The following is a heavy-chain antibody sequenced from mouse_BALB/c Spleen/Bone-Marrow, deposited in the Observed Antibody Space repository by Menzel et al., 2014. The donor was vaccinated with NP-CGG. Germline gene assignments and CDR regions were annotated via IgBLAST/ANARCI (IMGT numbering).Heavy chain of an antibody. CDR2: INPSNGGT. V-gene: IGHV1S16*01. CDR1: GYTFTNYY. J-gene: IGHJ3*01. CDR3: TTLGRFAY. D-gene: IGHD4-1*01. Sequence: SGAELVKPGVSVKLSCKASGYTFTNYYMYWVKQRPGQDLEWIGEINPSNGGTNFNEKFKSKATLTVDKSSSTAYRQLSSLTSEDSAVYYCTTLGRFAYWGQGTLVTVSA.